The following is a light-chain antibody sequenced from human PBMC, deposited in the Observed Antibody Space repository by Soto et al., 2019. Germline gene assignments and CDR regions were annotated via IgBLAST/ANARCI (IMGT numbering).Light chain of an antibody. CDR3: SSYTSSSTYVV. V-gene: IGLV2-14*03. CDR2: DVI. CDR1: SSDVGGYNY. J-gene: IGLJ2*01. Sequence: QSALTQPPSASGSPGQSITISCTGTSSDVGGYNYVSWYQQHPGKAPKLMIYDVINRPSGVSNRFSGSKSGNSASLTISGLQAEDEADYYCSSYTSSSTYVVFGGGTKVTVL.